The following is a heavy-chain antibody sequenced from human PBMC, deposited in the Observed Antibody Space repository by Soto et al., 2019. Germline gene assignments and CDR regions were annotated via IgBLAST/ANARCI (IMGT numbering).Heavy chain of an antibody. CDR1: GFTFSSYD. CDR3: ARRGVGASIAFDF. D-gene: IGHD1-26*01. V-gene: IGHV3-13*04. Sequence: GSLRLSCAASGFTFSSYDMHWVRQVTGKGLEWVSGIGAAGDTYYPSSVKGRFIISRDNAKNSLYLQMNSLRAGDTAVYYCARRGVGASIAFDFWGQGTMVTVSS. CDR2: IGAAGDT. J-gene: IGHJ3*01.